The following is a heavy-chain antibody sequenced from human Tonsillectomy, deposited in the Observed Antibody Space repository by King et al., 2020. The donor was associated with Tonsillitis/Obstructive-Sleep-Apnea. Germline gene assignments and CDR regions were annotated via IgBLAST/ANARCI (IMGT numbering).Heavy chain of an antibody. Sequence: VQLVESGGGVVQPGRSLRLSCAASGFTFSGYAMHWVRQAPGKGLEWVAVISYDASKKYYADSVKGRFTISRDNSKNTLYLQMNSLRAEDTAVYYCARGPGTYYEFCSGPRTGCFYPWGQGPLVAVSS. V-gene: IGHV3-30*04. J-gene: IGHJ5*02. CDR2: ISYDASKK. CDR3: ARGPGTYYEFCSGPRTGCFYP. D-gene: IGHD3-3*01. CDR1: GFTFSGYA.